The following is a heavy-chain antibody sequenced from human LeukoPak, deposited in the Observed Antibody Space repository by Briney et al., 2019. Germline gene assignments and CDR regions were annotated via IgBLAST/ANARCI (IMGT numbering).Heavy chain of an antibody. Sequence: GGSLRLSCAASGFTFSNAWMSWVRQAPGKGLEWVGRIKSKTDGGTTDYAAPVKGRFTISRDDSKNTLYLQMNSLRAEDTAVYYCAKSLFVVVPAAMFDFDYWGQGTLVTVSS. D-gene: IGHD2-2*01. V-gene: IGHV3-15*01. CDR1: GFTFSNAW. CDR3: AKSLFVVVPAAMFDFDY. J-gene: IGHJ4*02. CDR2: IKSKTDGGTT.